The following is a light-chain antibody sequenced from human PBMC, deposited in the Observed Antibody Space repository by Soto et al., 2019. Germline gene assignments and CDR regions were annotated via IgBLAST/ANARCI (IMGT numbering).Light chain of an antibody. V-gene: IGKV1-5*01. Sequence: DIQLTQSPSTLSASVGDRVTLTCRASQSISSWLAWYQQKPGKAPKLLIYDASSLESGVPSRFSGSGSETEFTLTISSLQPDDSATYYCQQYESYMTFGQGTKVDI. J-gene: IGKJ1*01. CDR3: QQYESYMT. CDR2: DAS. CDR1: QSISSW.